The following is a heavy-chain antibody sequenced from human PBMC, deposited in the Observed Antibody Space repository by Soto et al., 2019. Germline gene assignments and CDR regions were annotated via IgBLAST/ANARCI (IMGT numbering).Heavy chain of an antibody. CDR1: GFTFSSYG. CDR2: IWYDGSNK. D-gene: IGHD2-8*02. Sequence: QVQLVESGGGVVQPGRSPRLSCAASGFTFSSYGMHWVRQAPGKGLEWVAVIWYDGSNKYYADSVKGRFTISRDNSKNTLYLQMNSLRAEDTAVYYCARVDCTGNNCRPYAYYPMDVWGPGTTVTVSS. CDR3: ARVDCTGNNCRPYAYYPMDV. V-gene: IGHV3-33*01. J-gene: IGHJ6*02.